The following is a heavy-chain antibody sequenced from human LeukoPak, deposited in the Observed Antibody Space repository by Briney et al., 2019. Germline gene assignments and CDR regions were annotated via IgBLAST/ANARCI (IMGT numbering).Heavy chain of an antibody. CDR3: ARDLYDYVWGSYRYMSWFDP. Sequence: ASVKVSCKASGYTFTSYGISWVRQAPGQGLEWMGWISAYNGNTNYAQKLQGRVTMTTDTSTSTAYMELRSLRSDDTAVYYCARDLYDYVWGSYRYMSWFDPWGQGTPVTVSS. J-gene: IGHJ5*02. CDR1: GYTFTSYG. V-gene: IGHV1-18*01. D-gene: IGHD3-16*02. CDR2: ISAYNGNT.